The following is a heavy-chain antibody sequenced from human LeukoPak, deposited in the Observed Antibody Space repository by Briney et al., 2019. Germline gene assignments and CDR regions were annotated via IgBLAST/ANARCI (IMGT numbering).Heavy chain of an antibody. CDR3: ARASYDFWSGYPTRFDY. D-gene: IGHD3-3*01. CDR1: GGSISSSSYY. V-gene: IGHV4-39*07. Sequence: SETLSLTCTVSGGSISSSSYYWGWIRQPPGKGLEWIGEINHSGSTNYNPSLKSRVTISVDTSKNQFSLKLSSVTAADTAVYYCARASYDFWSGYPTRFDYWGQGTLVTVSS. CDR2: INHSGST. J-gene: IGHJ4*02.